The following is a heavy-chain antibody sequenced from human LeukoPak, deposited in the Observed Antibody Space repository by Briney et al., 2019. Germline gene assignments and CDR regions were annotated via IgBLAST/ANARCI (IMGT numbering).Heavy chain of an antibody. J-gene: IGHJ3*02. V-gene: IGHV3-11*01. CDR3: ANTERDYDILTGYYNTQAFDI. Sequence: GGSLRLSCAASGFTFSDYYMSWIRQAPGKGLEWVSYISSSGSTIYYADSVKGRFTISRDNAKNSLYLQMNSLRAEDTAVYYCANTERDYDILTGYYNTQAFDIWGQGTMVTVSS. CDR1: GFTFSDYY. CDR2: ISSSGSTI. D-gene: IGHD3-9*01.